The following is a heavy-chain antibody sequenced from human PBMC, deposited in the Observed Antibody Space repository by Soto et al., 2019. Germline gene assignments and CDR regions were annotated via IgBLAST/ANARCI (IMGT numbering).Heavy chain of an antibody. CDR2: INHSGST. CDR1: GGSFSGYY. J-gene: IGHJ6*02. V-gene: IGHV4-34*01. Sequence: SETLSLTCAVYGGSFSGYYWSWIRQPPGKGLEWIGEINHSGSTNYNPSLKSRVTISVDTSKNQFSLKLSSVAAADTAVYYCARRHCTNGVCPFYYYYGMDVWGQGTTVTVSS. D-gene: IGHD2-8*01. CDR3: ARRHCTNGVCPFYYYYGMDV.